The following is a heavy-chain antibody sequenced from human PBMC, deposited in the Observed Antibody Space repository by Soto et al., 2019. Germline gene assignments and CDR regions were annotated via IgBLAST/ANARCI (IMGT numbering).Heavy chain of an antibody. D-gene: IGHD3-16*01. CDR2: IWYDGSNK. Sequence: GGSLRLSCAASGFTFSSYGMHWVRQAPGKGLEWVAVIWYDGSNKYYADSVKGRFTISRDNSKNTLYLQMNSLRAEDTAVYYCARDGGNFGGPLPGGGSYGPMKENWFDPWGQGTLVTVSS. J-gene: IGHJ5*02. V-gene: IGHV3-33*01. CDR1: GFTFSSYG. CDR3: ARDGGNFGGPLPGGGSYGPMKENWFDP.